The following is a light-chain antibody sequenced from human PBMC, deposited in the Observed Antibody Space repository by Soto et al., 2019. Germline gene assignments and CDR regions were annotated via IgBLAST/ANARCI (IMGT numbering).Light chain of an antibody. J-gene: IGLJ2*01. V-gene: IGLV6-57*02. CDR3: QSYDSSNHVV. CDR2: EDN. Sequence: NFMLTQPHSVSESPGKTVTISCTGSSGSIASNYVQWYQQRPGSAPTTMIYEDNQRPSGVPDRFSGSIDSSSNSASLTISGLKTEDEADYYCQSYDSSNHVVFGGGTKLTV. CDR1: SGSIASNY.